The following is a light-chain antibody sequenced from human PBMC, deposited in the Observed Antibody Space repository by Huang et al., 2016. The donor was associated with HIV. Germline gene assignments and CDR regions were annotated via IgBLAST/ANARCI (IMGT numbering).Light chain of an antibody. CDR2: SAS. V-gene: IGKV3-15*01. J-gene: IGKJ1*01. CDR3: QQYNSWPGT. CDR1: QSVSSN. Sequence: EIVMTQSPATLSVSPGESATRSCSASQSVSSNVGWYQQQPGQGTRLLIYSASTRATGIPARVSGSGSATEFTLSISSLQSEDFAVYHCQQYNSWPGTFGQGTKVEIK.